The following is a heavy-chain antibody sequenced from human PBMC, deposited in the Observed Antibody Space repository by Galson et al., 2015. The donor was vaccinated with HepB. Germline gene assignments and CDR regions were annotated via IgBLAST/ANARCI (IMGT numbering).Heavy chain of an antibody. Sequence: SLRLSCAASGFTFSSNWMTWVRQAPGKGLEWVANIYQDGYEKYYVDSVKGRFTISRDTSKNQYSLKLTSVTAADTAVYYCARGGDWLDPWGQGTLVIVSS. V-gene: IGHV3-7*03. CDR1: GFTFSSNW. CDR3: ARGGDWLDP. J-gene: IGHJ5*02. CDR2: IYQDGYEK.